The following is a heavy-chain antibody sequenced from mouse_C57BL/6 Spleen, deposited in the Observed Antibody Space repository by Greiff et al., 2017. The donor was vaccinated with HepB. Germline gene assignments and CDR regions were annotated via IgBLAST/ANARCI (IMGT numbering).Heavy chain of an antibody. CDR2: ISYDGSN. CDR3: ASEGYYGSSSYFDV. V-gene: IGHV3-6*01. J-gene: IGHJ1*03. Sequence: EVQLQESGPGLVKPSQSLSLTCSVTGYSITSGYYWNWIRQFPGNKLEWMGYISYDGSNNYNPSLKNRISITRDTSKNQFFLKLNSVTTEDTATYYCASEGYYGSSSYFDVWGTGTTVTVSS. D-gene: IGHD1-1*01. CDR1: GYSITSGYY.